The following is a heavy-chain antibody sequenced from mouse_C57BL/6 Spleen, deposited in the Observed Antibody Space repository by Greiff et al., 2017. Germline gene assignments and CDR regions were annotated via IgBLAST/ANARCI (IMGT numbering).Heavy chain of an antibody. CDR1: GFTFSDYY. CDR2: INYDGSST. V-gene: IGHV5-16*01. CDR3: ARERDYSAMDY. J-gene: IGHJ4*01. Sequence: EVKLMESEGGLVQPGSSMKLSCTASGFTFSDYYMAWVRQVPEKGLEWVANINYDGSSTYYLDSLKSRFIISRDNAKNILYLQMSSLKSEDTATYYCARERDYSAMDYWGQGTSVTVSS.